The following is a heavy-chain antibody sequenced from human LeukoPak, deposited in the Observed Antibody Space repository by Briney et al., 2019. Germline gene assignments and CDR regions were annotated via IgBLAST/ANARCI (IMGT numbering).Heavy chain of an antibody. CDR3: ARESGYRFEY. CDR2: MSSNGSPN. CDR1: GFFFSDYY. J-gene: IGHJ4*02. D-gene: IGHD6-13*01. V-gene: IGHV3-11*04. Sequence: GGSLTLSCTASGFFFSDYYMSWIRQTPGKGLEWIAYMSSNGSPNKYACSVKGRFTMSGDNAQNYVHLQMNNLRVDDTGVYYCARESGYRFEYWGRGTVVTVSS.